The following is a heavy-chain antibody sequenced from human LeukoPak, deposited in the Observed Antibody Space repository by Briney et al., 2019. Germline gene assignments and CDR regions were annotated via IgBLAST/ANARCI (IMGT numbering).Heavy chain of an antibody. D-gene: IGHD5-18*01. Sequence: GGSLRFSCAASGFTFSSYAMHGVGQAPGKGLEYVSTIMRDGTSTSYANSVKVRFTISRDNSKTTLYLQMGSLRAEDMAVYYCARAYNYGLDYWGQGTLVTVSS. CDR3: ARAYNYGLDY. V-gene: IGHV3-64*01. CDR1: GFTFSSYA. CDR2: IMRDGTST. J-gene: IGHJ4*02.